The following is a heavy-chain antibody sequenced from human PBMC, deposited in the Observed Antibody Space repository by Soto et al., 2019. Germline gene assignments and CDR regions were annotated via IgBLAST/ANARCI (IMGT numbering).Heavy chain of an antibody. V-gene: IGHV3-30*18. J-gene: IGHJ4*02. CDR3: AKDEEIQLVDY. CDR1: GFTFSSYG. CDR2: ISYDGSNK. D-gene: IGHD5-18*01. Sequence: QVQLVESGGGVVQPGRSLRLSCAASGFTFSSYGMHWVRQAPGKGLEWVAVISYDGSNKYYADSVKGRFTISRDNSKNTLYLQMNSLIAEDTAVYYCAKDEEIQLVDYWGQGTLVTVSS.